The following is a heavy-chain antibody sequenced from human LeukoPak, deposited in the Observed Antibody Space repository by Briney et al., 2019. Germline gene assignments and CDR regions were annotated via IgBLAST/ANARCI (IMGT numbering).Heavy chain of an antibody. CDR3: AREGSSGLFDY. V-gene: IGHV4-34*01. CDR2: INHSGST. Sequence: SETLSLTCAVYGGSFSGYYWSWIRQPPGKGLEWIGEINHSGSTNYNPSLKSRVTISVDTSKNQFSLKLSSVTAADTAVYYCAREGSSGLFDYWGQGTLVTVSS. D-gene: IGHD6-19*01. CDR1: GGSFSGYY. J-gene: IGHJ4*02.